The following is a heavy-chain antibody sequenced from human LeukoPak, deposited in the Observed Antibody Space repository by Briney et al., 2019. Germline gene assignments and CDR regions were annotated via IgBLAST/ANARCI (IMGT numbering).Heavy chain of an antibody. Sequence: SETLSLTCAVSGGSFSPSFWGWIRKPPGKGLRWFGDVGYSGSTYYNPSLKSRVTISVDTSKNQFSLKLSSVTAADTAVYYCARARYIAAPPWFDPWGQGTLVTVSS. CDR2: VGYSGST. CDR3: ARARYIAAPPWFDP. CDR1: GGSFSPSF. D-gene: IGHD6-6*01. J-gene: IGHJ5*02. V-gene: IGHV4-34*01.